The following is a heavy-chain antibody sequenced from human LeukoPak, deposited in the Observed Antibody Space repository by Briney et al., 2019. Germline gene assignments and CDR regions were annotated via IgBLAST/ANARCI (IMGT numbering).Heavy chain of an antibody. J-gene: IGHJ3*02. Sequence: SPSETLSLTCTVSGASISSYYWNWIRQPAGKGLEWIGRIYTSGSTDYNPSLKSRVTMSVDSSKNQFSLKLSSVTAADTAAYYCATGAYCGGDCFDAFDIWGQGTMVTISS. CDR3: ATGAYCGGDCFDAFDI. CDR1: GASISSYY. D-gene: IGHD2-21*01. V-gene: IGHV4-4*07. CDR2: IYTSGST.